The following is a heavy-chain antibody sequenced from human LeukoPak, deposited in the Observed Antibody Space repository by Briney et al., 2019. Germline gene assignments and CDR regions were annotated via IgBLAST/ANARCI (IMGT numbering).Heavy chain of an antibody. Sequence: SETLSLTCAVYGGSFSGYYWSWIRQPPGKGLEWIGEINHSGSTNYNPSLRSRVTISVDTSKNQFSLKLSSVTAADTAVYYCARGRGVYYFFWSGYWLGWFAPWGQEPLVPFSS. CDR2: INHSGST. CDR1: GGSFSGYY. CDR3: ARGRGVYYFFWSGYWLGWFAP. D-gene: IGHD3-3*01. V-gene: IGHV4-34*01. J-gene: IGHJ5*02.